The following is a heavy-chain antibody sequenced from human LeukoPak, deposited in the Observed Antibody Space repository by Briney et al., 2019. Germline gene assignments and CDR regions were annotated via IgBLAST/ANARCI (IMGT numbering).Heavy chain of an antibody. Sequence: SVKVSCKASGGTFSSYAISWVRQAPGQGLEWMGRIIPIFGTANYAQKFQGRVTITTNESTSTAYMELSSLRSEDTAVYYCARDISSSSPLDYWGQGTLVTVSS. CDR1: GGTFSSYA. CDR3: ARDISSSSPLDY. CDR2: IIPIFGTA. V-gene: IGHV1-69*05. D-gene: IGHD6-6*01. J-gene: IGHJ4*02.